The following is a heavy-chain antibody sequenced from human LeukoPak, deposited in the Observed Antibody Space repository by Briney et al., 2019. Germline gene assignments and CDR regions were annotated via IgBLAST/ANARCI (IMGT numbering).Heavy chain of an antibody. CDR2: IYYSGTT. J-gene: IGHJ4*02. V-gene: IGHV4-59*01. Sequence: SETLSLTCTVSGGSISSYYWSWIRQPPGKGLEWIGYIYYSGTTNYNPSLKSRLTIAVDTSKNRFSLELTSVTAADTAVYYCARGKGRDGNNWLFDYWGQGTLVTVSS. D-gene: IGHD5-24*01. CDR1: GGSISSYY. CDR3: ARGKGRDGNNWLFDY.